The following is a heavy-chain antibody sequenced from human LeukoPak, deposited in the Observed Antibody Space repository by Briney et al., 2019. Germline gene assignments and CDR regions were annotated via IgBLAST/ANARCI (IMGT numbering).Heavy chain of an antibody. V-gene: IGHV1-2*02. J-gene: IGHJ4*02. CDR3: ARGTIQLWPPGGYFDY. D-gene: IGHD5-18*01. Sequence: ASVKVSCKASGYAFTGYYIHWVRQAPGQGLEWMGWINPRSGASQYSQNFQGRVTMTRDTSMSTAYMELTRLKSDDTAVYYCARGTIQLWPPGGYFDYWGQGTLVTVSS. CDR2: INPRSGAS. CDR1: GYAFTGYY.